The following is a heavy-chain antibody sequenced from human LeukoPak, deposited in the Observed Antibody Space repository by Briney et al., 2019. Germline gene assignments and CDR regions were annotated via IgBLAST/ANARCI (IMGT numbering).Heavy chain of an antibody. D-gene: IGHD5-12*01. Sequence: SETLSLTCSVSGGSIRSLGYSWGWIRQPPGKGLEWIASMYYTGTTYYNPSLKSRVSMSVDTSKNQFSLNLTSVTAADTAVFYCARSVSAYAGRGWFDPWGQGTLVTVSS. CDR1: GGSIRSLGYS. CDR2: MYYTGTT. CDR3: ARSVSAYAGRGWFDP. V-gene: IGHV4-39*07. J-gene: IGHJ5*02.